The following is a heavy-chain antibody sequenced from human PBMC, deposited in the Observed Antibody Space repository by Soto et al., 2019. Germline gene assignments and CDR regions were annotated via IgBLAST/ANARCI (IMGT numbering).Heavy chain of an antibody. J-gene: IGHJ4*02. CDR2: FYSGGST. V-gene: IGHV3-53*01. CDR1: GFTVSTNY. Sequence: GGSLRLSCEAFGFTVSTNYMRWVRQTPGKGLEWVSVFYSGGSTFYADSVKGRFTISRDNSRNTLYLQMRSLRAEDTAVYYCARGFPSMTYYGEYYFDYWGQGTLVTVSS. CDR3: ARGFPSMTYYGEYYFDY. D-gene: IGHD3-10*01.